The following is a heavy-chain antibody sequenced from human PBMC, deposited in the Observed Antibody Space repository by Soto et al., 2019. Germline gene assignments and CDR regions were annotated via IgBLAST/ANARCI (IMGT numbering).Heavy chain of an antibody. CDR1: GGTFSSYA. CDR3: ARDRGWELPPRYGMDV. J-gene: IGHJ6*02. D-gene: IGHD1-26*01. V-gene: IGHV1-69*13. CDR2: IIPIFGTA. Sequence: WASVKVSCKASGGTFSSYAISWVRQAPGQGLEWMGGIIPIFGTANYAQKFQGRVTITADESTSTAYMELSSLRSEDTAVYYCARDRGWELPPRYGMDVWGQGTTVTVSS.